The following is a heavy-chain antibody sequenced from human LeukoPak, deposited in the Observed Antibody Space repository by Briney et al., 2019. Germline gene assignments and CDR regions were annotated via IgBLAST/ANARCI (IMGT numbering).Heavy chain of an antibody. CDR2: ISWNSGSI. J-gene: IGHJ3*02. CDR1: GFTFSSYS. CDR3: AKDGSRNYYDSSGYYRI. Sequence: GGSLRLSCAASGFTFSSYSMNWVRQAPGKGLEWVSGISWNSGSIGYADSVKGRFTISRDNAKNSLYLQMNSLRAEDTALYYCAKDGSRNYYDSSGYYRIWGQGTMVTVSS. D-gene: IGHD3-22*01. V-gene: IGHV3-9*01.